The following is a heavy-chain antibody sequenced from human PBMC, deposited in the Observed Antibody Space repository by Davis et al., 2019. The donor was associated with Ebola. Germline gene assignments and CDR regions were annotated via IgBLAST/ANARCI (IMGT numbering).Heavy chain of an antibody. CDR2: IWYDGSNK. Sequence: SCAASGFTFSSYGMHWVRQAPGKGLEWVAVIWYDGSNKYYADSVKGRFTISRDNSKNTLYLQMNSLRAEDTAVYYCARADGYYDILTGQDYWGQGTLVTVSS. J-gene: IGHJ4*02. D-gene: IGHD3-9*01. V-gene: IGHV3-30*19. CDR1: GFTFSSYG. CDR3: ARADGYYDILTGQDY.